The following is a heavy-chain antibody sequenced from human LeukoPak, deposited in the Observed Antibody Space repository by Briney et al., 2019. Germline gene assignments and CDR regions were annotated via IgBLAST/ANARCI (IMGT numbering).Heavy chain of an antibody. V-gene: IGHV3-23*01. CDR2: ISGSGGST. J-gene: IGHJ4*02. D-gene: IGHD5-18*01. Sequence: GGSLRLSCAASGFTFSSYAMNWVRQAPGKGLEWVSFISGSGGSTYHVDSVKGRFTTSRDNSKNTLYLQMNSLRAEDTAVYYCAKTPYVDIRMVTFDYWGQGALVTVSS. CDR1: GFTFSSYA. CDR3: AKTPYVDIRMVTFDY.